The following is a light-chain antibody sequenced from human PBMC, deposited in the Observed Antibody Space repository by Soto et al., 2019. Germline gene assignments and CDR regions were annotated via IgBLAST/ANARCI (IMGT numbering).Light chain of an antibody. CDR1: HGAGNF. Sequence: EIVMTQSPATLSVSPGETASLSCRASHGAGNFLAWYQQKPGQAPRLLIYYISTRATGSPDRFSGGGSGTDFTLTISRLEPEDFAVYYCQQYGTPRSVTFGQGTRLEIK. CDR2: YIS. J-gene: IGKJ5*01. CDR3: QQYGTPRSVT. V-gene: IGKV3D-15*01.